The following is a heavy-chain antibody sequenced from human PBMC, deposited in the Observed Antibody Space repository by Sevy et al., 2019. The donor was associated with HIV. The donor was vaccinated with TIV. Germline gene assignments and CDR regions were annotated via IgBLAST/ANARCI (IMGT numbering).Heavy chain of an antibody. CDR1: GFTFSSYG. CDR2: IWYDGSSK. D-gene: IGHD3-10*01. V-gene: IGHV3-33*01. Sequence: GGSLRLSCAASGFTFSSYGMPWVRQAPGKGLEWGALIWYDGSSKYYADSVKGRFTISRDNSKNTLYLQMNSLRAEDTAVYYCASGAYYYASRTENFDYWGQGTLVTVSS. J-gene: IGHJ4*02. CDR3: ASGAYYYASRTENFDY.